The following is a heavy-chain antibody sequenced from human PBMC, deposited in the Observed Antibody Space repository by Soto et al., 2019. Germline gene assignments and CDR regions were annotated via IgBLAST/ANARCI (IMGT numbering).Heavy chain of an antibody. Sequence: PSETLSLTCAVSGYSISSGYYWGWIRQPPGKGLEWIGSIYHSGSTYYNPSLKSRVTISVDTSKNQFSLKLSSVTAADTAVYYCAGQRMTMIVVVNIGFDPWGQGTLVTVSS. D-gene: IGHD3-22*01. V-gene: IGHV4-38-2*01. CDR1: GYSISSGYY. CDR2: IYHSGST. CDR3: AGQRMTMIVVVNIGFDP. J-gene: IGHJ5*02.